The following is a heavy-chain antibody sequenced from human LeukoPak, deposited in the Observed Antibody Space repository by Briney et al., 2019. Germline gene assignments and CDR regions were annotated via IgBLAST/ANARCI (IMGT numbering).Heavy chain of an antibody. J-gene: IGHJ4*02. CDR2: IYYSGST. CDR1: GGSISSSSYY. Sequence: SETLSLTCTVSGGSISSSSYYWGWIRQPPGKGLEWIGSIYYSGSTYYNPSLKSRVTISVDTSKNQFSLQLNSVTPEDTAVYYCARGAGGKHDYWGQGILVTVSS. D-gene: IGHD4-23*01. V-gene: IGHV4-39*07. CDR3: ARGAGGKHDY.